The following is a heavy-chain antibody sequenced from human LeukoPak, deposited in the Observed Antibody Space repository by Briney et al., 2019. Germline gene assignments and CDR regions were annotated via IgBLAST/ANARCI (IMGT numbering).Heavy chain of an antibody. D-gene: IGHD6-19*01. V-gene: IGHV4-59*01. CDR1: GGSISTYY. CDR3: ARGRGVYQGHWFDP. Sequence: KSSETLSLTCTVSGGSISTYYWSWIRQPPGKGLEWIGYIYYSGSTNYNPSLKSRVTISVDTSKNQFSLKLSSVTAADTAVYYCARGRGVYQGHWFDPWGQGTLVTVSS. CDR2: IYYSGST. J-gene: IGHJ5*02.